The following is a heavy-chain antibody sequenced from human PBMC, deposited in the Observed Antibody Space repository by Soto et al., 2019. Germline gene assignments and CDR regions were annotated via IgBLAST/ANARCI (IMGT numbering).Heavy chain of an antibody. CDR1: GFTFSNAW. CDR3: TTQLLWFGAQKDDAFDI. D-gene: IGHD3-10*01. Sequence: GGSLRLSCAASGFTFSNAWMSWVRQAPGKGLEWVGRIKSKTDGGTTDYAAPVKGRFTISRDDSKNTLYLQMNSLKTEDTAVYYCTTQLLWFGAQKDDAFDIWGQGTMVTVS. J-gene: IGHJ3*02. V-gene: IGHV3-15*01. CDR2: IKSKTDGGTT.